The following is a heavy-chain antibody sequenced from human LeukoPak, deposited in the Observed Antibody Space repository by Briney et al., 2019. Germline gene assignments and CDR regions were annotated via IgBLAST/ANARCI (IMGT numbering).Heavy chain of an antibody. CDR3: AREGFCSGTNCPAVY. Sequence: SVKVSCKASGGTFSSYAISWVRQAPGQGLEWMGGIIPIFGTASYAQKFQGRVTITADESTSTAYMELSSLRSEDTAVYYCAREGFCSGTNCPAVYWGQGTLVTVSS. V-gene: IGHV1-69*01. D-gene: IGHD2-2*01. J-gene: IGHJ4*02. CDR1: GGTFSSYA. CDR2: IIPIFGTA.